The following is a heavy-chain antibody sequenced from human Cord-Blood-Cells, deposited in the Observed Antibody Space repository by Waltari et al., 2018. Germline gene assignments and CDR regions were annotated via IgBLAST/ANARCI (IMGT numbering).Heavy chain of an antibody. V-gene: IGHV4-59*11. CDR1: GGSISCHY. CDR2: IYYSGST. Sequence: QVQLQESGPGLVKPSATLSLTCTVSGGSISCHYRSWLRQPPRKGLEWIGYIYYSGSTNYNPSLKSRVTISVDTSKNQFSLKLSSVTAADTAVYYCARGGYDFWSGPENWFDPWGQGTLVTVSS. J-gene: IGHJ5*02. CDR3: ARGGYDFWSGPENWFDP. D-gene: IGHD3-3*01.